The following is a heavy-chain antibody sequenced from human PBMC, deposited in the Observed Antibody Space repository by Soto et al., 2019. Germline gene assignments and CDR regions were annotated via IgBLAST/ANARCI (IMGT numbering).Heavy chain of an antibody. CDR1: GFTFSSSV. CDR2: IWYDESNK. Sequence: GGSLRLSCAASGFTFSSSVMNWVRQAPGKGLEWVAVIWYDESNKYYADSVKGRFTISRGNSKNTMYLQMNSLRAEDTAVYYCARDGAEQWLVRTPGYFDYWGQGTLVTVSS. V-gene: IGHV3-33*01. CDR3: ARDGAEQWLVRTPGYFDY. J-gene: IGHJ4*02. D-gene: IGHD6-19*01.